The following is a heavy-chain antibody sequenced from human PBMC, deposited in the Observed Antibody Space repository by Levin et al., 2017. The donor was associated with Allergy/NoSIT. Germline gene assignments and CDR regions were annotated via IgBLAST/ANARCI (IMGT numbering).Heavy chain of an antibody. CDR3: ASLLYNSGTFYNVIFDY. J-gene: IGHJ4*02. Sequence: PSETLSLTCTVSSGSISSGSYYWGWIRQPPGKGLEWIGTISYSGSTYYNPSLKSRVTMSVDTSKNQFSLKLSSVTAADTAVYYCASLLYNSGTFYNVIFDYWGQGTLVTVSS. CDR1: SGSISSGSYY. D-gene: IGHD3-10*01. CDR2: ISYSGST. V-gene: IGHV4-39*07.